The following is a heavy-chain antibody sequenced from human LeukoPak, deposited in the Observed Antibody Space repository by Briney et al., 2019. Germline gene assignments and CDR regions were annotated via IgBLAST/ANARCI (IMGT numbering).Heavy chain of an antibody. V-gene: IGHV6-1*01. CDR2: TYYRSKWYN. D-gene: IGHD6-19*01. J-gene: IGHJ4*02. CDR3: ARESITMAGFDY. Sequence: SQTFSLTCAISGDSVSSNSAAWDWISQSPSRGLEWLGRTYYRSKWYNDYAVSVKSRITINPDTSKNQFSLQLNSVTLEDTAVYYCARESITMAGFDYWGQGTLVTVSS. CDR1: GDSVSSNSAA.